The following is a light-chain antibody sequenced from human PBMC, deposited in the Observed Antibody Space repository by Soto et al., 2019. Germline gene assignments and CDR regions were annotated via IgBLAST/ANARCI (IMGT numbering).Light chain of an antibody. CDR1: QSVTSNY. Sequence: EIVLTQSPGTLSLSPGERATLSCGASQSVTSNYLAWYQQKPGQAPRLLIYGSSTRATGIPDRFTGSESGTDFTLTISRLEPEDFAVYYCQHYVTSLPTFGQGTRVEIK. CDR2: GSS. V-gene: IGKV3-20*01. CDR3: QHYVTSLPT. J-gene: IGKJ1*01.